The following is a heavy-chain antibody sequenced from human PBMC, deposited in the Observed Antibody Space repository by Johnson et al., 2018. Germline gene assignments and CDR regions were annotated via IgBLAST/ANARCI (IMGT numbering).Heavy chain of an antibody. D-gene: IGHD3-22*01. CDR1: GFTFSTYA. CDR3: ARDTSGYSYEYFQH. CDR2: ISRNGDST. Sequence: VQLVQSGGGLVQPGGSLRLSCAASGFTFSTYAMHWVRQAPGKGLEYVSTISRNGDSTYYANAVKGRFTISRDNSKNTLYLQMASLRAEDMAVYYCARDTSGYSYEYFQHWGQGTLVTVSS. J-gene: IGHJ1*01. V-gene: IGHV3-64*01.